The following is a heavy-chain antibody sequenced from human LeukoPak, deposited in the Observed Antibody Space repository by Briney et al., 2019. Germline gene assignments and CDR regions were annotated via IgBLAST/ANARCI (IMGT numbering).Heavy chain of an antibody. CDR2: IRYDGSNK. Sequence: GGSLRLSCAASGFTFSSYGMHWVRQAPGKGLEWVAFIRYDGSNKYYADSVKGRYTISRDNSKSTLYLHVNSLRPEDTAVYYCARGGVGAMRFDYWGQGTLVTVSS. D-gene: IGHD1-26*01. CDR1: GFTFSSYG. V-gene: IGHV3-30*02. J-gene: IGHJ4*02. CDR3: ARGGVGAMRFDY.